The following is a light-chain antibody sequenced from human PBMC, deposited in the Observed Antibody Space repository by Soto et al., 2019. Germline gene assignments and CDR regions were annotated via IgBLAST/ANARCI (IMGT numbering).Light chain of an antibody. Sequence: QSVLTQPPSASGSPGQSVTISCTGTSSDVGGYNYISWYQHHPGKAPKLMIYEVSQRPSGVPDRFSGSKSGNTASLTVSGLQAEDDADYYCSSYAGSNNRGVFGSGTKVTVL. CDR1: SSDVGGYNY. CDR3: SSYAGSNNRGV. J-gene: IGLJ1*01. V-gene: IGLV2-8*01. CDR2: EVS.